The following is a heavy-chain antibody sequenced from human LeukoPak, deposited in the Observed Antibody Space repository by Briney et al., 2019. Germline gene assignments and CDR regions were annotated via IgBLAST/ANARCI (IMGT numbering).Heavy chain of an antibody. Sequence: GASVKVSCKASGYTFTSYDINWVRQATGQGLEWMGWMNPNSGNTGYAQKFQGRVTMTRDTSTSTVYMELSSLRSEDTAVYYCARAMTTVTQYYFDYWGQGTLVTVSS. V-gene: IGHV1-8*01. CDR3: ARAMTTVTQYYFDY. J-gene: IGHJ4*02. D-gene: IGHD4-17*01. CDR1: GYTFTSYD. CDR2: MNPNSGNT.